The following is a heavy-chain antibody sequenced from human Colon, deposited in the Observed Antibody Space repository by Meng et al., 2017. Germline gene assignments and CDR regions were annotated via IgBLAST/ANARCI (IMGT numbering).Heavy chain of an antibody. D-gene: IGHD3-22*01. J-gene: IGHJ2*01. V-gene: IGHV4-4*02. Sequence: QVHLQESGPGLVKPSGTLSLTCAVSGGSISSTNWWSWIRQPPGKGLEWIGYIYYSGSTYYNPSLKSRVTISVDTSKNQFSLKLSSVTAADTAVYYCARGYYDSSGYGYWYFDLWGRGTLVTVSS. CDR2: IYYSGST. CDR1: GGSISSTNW. CDR3: ARGYYDSSGYGYWYFDL.